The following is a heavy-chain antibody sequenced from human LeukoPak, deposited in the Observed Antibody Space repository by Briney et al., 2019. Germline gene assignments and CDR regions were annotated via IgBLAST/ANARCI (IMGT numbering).Heavy chain of an antibody. CDR2: ITSKTYGATG. CDR3: AREYNGLFDY. CDR1: GFTFGDYY. V-gene: IGHV3-49*03. D-gene: IGHD5-12*01. J-gene: IGHJ4*02. Sequence: GGSLRLSCTVSGFTFGDYYMSWFRQAPGKGLEWLSFITSKTYGATGEYAASVRGRFTVSRDDSKSIAYLRMNSLITEDTAVYYCAREYNGLFDYWGQGTLVTVSS.